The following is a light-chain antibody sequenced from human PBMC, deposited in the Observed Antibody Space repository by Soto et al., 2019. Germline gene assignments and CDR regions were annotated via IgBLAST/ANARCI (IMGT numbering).Light chain of an antibody. CDR3: QHYNSWPPWT. J-gene: IGKJ1*01. CDR2: GAY. Sequence: EIVMTQSPATLSVSPGERATVSCRASQSVSSNLAWYQQKPGQAPRLLIYGAYTRATGIPARFSGSGSGTQFTLSISSLQSEDFAVYYCQHYNSWPPWTFGQGTKVDIK. CDR1: QSVSSN. V-gene: IGKV3-15*01.